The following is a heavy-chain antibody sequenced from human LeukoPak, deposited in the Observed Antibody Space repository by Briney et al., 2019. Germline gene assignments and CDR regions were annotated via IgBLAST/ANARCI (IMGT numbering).Heavy chain of an antibody. V-gene: IGHV4-39*01. Sequence: SETLSLTCTVSGGSISSSSYYWGWIRQPPGKGLEWIGCIYYTGSTYHNASLQSRVTISIDMSKNQFSLRLSSVTAADTAMYYCVKSGGYGLIDYWGQGTLVTVSS. J-gene: IGHJ4*02. CDR1: GGSISSSSYY. D-gene: IGHD6-19*01. CDR3: VKSGGYGLIDY. CDR2: IYYTGST.